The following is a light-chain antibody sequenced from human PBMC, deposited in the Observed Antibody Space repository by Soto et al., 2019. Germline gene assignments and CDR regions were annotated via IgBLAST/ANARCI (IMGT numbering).Light chain of an antibody. CDR3: CSYAGNSRV. Sequence: QSGLTQPACVSGSPGQSIPISRPGTSSDIGGYNYVSWYQQHPGKAPKPMISEVSNRPSGVPDRFSGSKSDNTAPLTISGLQPEDDADYYCCSYAGNSRVFGTGTKGTVL. CDR2: EVS. J-gene: IGLJ1*01. V-gene: IGLV2-14*01. CDR1: SSDIGGYNY.